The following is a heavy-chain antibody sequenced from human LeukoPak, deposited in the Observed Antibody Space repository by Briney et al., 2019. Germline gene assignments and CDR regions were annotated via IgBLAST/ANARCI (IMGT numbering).Heavy chain of an antibody. CDR2: ISGLGGRT. Sequence: GVSLTLACAVSAFTFSSYATSWVRQAPGKGLEWVSAISGLGGRTYYADSVKGRFTISRDNSKNTLYLQMNSLRAEDTAVYYCAKDAPSRVVVVAAREGDNWFDPWGQGTLVTVSS. CDR1: AFTFSSYA. J-gene: IGHJ5*02. D-gene: IGHD2-15*01. V-gene: IGHV3-23*01. CDR3: AKDAPSRVVVVAAREGDNWFDP.